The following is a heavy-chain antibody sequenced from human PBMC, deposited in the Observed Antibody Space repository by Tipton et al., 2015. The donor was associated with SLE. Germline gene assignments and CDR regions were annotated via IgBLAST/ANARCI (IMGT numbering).Heavy chain of an antibody. D-gene: IGHD5-12*01. CDR2: LHNTGSA. V-gene: IGHV4-39*07. CDR3: AREKVDAYPNLVAFDI. Sequence: TLSLTCTVSGGSLTSSSHYWGWIRQPPGKGLEWVGSLHNTGSAYYNPSLRTRIALSIDTSENRFSLKLTSLTAADTAVYYCAREKVDAYPNLVAFDIWGQGTMVTVSS. CDR1: GGSLTSSSHY. J-gene: IGHJ3*02.